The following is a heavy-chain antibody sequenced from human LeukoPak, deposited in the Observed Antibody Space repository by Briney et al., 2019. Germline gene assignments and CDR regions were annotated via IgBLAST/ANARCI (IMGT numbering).Heavy chain of an antibody. V-gene: IGHV7-4-1*02. CDR3: ARDRSSSKGVGSYYYYYMDV. D-gene: IGHD6-6*01. J-gene: IGHJ6*03. Sequence: ASVKVSCKASGYTFTSYYMHWVRQAPGQGLEWMGWINTNTGNPTYAQGFTGRFVFSLDTSVSTAYLQISSLKAEDTAVYYCARDRSSSKGVGSYYYYYMDVWGKGTTVTVSS. CDR1: GYTFTSYY. CDR2: INTNTGNP.